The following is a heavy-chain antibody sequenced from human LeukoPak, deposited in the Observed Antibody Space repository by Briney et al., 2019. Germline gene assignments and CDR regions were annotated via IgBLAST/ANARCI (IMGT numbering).Heavy chain of an antibody. CDR2: IFHSGST. Sequence: SETLSLTCAVSGGSISSGNWWSWVRQPPGKGLEWIGEIFHSGSTTYNPSLKSRVTISVDKSKNQFSLKLSSVTAADTAVYYCARSDVNTGFDYWGQGTLVTVSS. D-gene: IGHD3-16*01. CDR1: GGSISSGNW. V-gene: IGHV4-4*02. J-gene: IGHJ4*02. CDR3: ARSDVNTGFDY.